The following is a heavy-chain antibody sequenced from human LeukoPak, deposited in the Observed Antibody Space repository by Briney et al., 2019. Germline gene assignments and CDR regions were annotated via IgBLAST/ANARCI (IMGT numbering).Heavy chain of an antibody. J-gene: IGHJ4*02. V-gene: IGHV4-59*01. Sequence: SETLSLTCTVSGGSISSYYWSWIRQPPGKGLEWIGYIYYSGSTNYSPSLKSRVTISVDTSKNQFSLKLSSVTAADMAVYYCARVGYSSSGNYYNDRGAFDYWGQGTLVTVSS. CDR3: ARVGYSSSGNYYNDRGAFDY. D-gene: IGHD3-10*01. CDR2: IYYSGST. CDR1: GGSISSYY.